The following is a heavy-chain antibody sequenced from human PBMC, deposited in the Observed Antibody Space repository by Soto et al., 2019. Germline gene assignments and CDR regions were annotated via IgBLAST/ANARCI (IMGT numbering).Heavy chain of an antibody. Sequence: EVQLVESGGGLVQPGKSLRLSCAASGFTFDDYAMHWVRQVPGKGLEWVSGISWNSGFIAYADSVKGLFTISRDNAKASLYLEMNSLRFEDSALYYCAKDTSNSGWFLDLKHWGQGTLVSVSS. V-gene: IGHV3-9*01. CDR2: ISWNSGFI. CDR3: AKDTSNSGWFLDLKH. CDR1: GFTFDDYA. D-gene: IGHD6-19*01. J-gene: IGHJ1*01.